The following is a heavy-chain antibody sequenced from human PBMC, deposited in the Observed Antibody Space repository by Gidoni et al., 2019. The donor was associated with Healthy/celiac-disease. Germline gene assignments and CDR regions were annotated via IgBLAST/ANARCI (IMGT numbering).Heavy chain of an antibody. CDR3: ARGSSGSYYNGGPDY. Sequence: EVQLVESGGGLVQPGGSLSLPCAPPGFPFRRYAMHWVRQAPGKGLEYVAAISSNGGSTYYANSGKGRFTISRDNSKNTLYLQMGSLRAEDMAVYYCARGSSGSYYNGGPDYWGQGTLVTVSS. V-gene: IGHV3-64*01. CDR1: GFPFRRYA. D-gene: IGHD3-10*01. CDR2: ISSNGGST. J-gene: IGHJ4*02.